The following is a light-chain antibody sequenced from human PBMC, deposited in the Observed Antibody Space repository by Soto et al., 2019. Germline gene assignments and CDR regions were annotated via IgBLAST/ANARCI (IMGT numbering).Light chain of an antibody. Sequence: DIQMTQSPSTLSGSVGDRVTITCRASQTISSWLAWYQQKPGTAPKVLIYHASNLQSGVPSRFSGSGFGTEFTLTIRSLQPDDFATYYCQQYNSYSFCQGTKVDIK. J-gene: IGKJ1*01. CDR1: QTISSW. V-gene: IGKV1-5*01. CDR2: HAS. CDR3: QQYNSYS.